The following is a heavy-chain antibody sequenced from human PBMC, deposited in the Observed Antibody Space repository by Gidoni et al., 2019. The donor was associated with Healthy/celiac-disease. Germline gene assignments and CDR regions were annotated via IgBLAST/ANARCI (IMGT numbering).Heavy chain of an antibody. J-gene: IGHJ3*02. CDR1: GYTFTGYY. CDR2: INPNSGGT. D-gene: IGHD3-16*01. Sequence: QVQLVQSGAEVKTPGASVKVSCKASGYTFTGYYMHWVRQAPGQGLEWMGWINPNSGGTNYAQKFQGRVTMTRDTSISTAYMELSRLRSDDTAVYYCASLITFGGVILVAFDIWGQGTMVTVSS. V-gene: IGHV1-2*02. CDR3: ASLITFGGVILVAFDI.